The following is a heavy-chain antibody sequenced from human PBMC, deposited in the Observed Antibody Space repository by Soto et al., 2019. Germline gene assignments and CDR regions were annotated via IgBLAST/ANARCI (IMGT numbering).Heavy chain of an antibody. CDR1: GGSISSYY. CDR2: IYYSGGT. D-gene: IGHD2-15*01. V-gene: IGHV4-59*01. CDR3: ARVRDFSGGTCYSWWFDP. Sequence: PSETLSLTCTVSGGSISSYYWSWIRQAPGKGLEWIGHIYYSGGTKYSPSLKSRVTISVDTSKNQLSLKLSSVTAADTAVYYCARVRDFSGGTCYSWWFDPWGQGILVTVS. J-gene: IGHJ5*02.